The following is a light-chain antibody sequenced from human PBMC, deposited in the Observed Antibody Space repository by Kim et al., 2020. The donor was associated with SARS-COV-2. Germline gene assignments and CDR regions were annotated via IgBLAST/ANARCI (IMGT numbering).Light chain of an antibody. CDR3: GTWDSSLSAVV. Sequence: GQNVTISCSVSSSNIGNNYVSWYQQLPGTAPKLLIYDNNKRPSGIPDRFSGSKSGTSATLGITGLQTGDEADYYCGTWDSSLSAVVFGGGTQLTVL. V-gene: IGLV1-51*01. CDR1: SSNIGNNY. J-gene: IGLJ2*01. CDR2: DNN.